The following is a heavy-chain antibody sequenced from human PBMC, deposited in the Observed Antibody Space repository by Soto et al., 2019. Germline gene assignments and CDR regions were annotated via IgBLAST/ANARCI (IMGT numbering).Heavy chain of an antibody. CDR1: GGSFSGYY. D-gene: IGHD2-2*01. Sequence: SETLSLTCAVYGGSFSGYYWSWIRQPPGKGLEWTGEINHSGSTNYNPSLKSRVTISVDTSKNQFSLKLSSVTAADTAVYYCARGKDYCSSTSCKIRRYYYYGMDVWGQGTTVTVSS. CDR2: INHSGST. J-gene: IGHJ6*01. CDR3: ARGKDYCSSTSCKIRRYYYYGMDV. V-gene: IGHV4-34*01.